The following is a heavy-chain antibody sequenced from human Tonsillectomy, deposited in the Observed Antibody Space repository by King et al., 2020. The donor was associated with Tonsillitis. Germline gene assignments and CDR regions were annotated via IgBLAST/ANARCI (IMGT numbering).Heavy chain of an antibody. D-gene: IGHD1-26*01. V-gene: IGHV3-53*01. Sequence: VQLVESGGGLIQPGGSLRLSCAASGFTVSSNYISWVRQAPGKGLEWVSVLYSVGSTYYADSGKGRFTISRDKPKNMLYLQMNSRGAEDTAVYYCAREKWELSSRFYYYYGMDVWGQGTTVTVSS. J-gene: IGHJ6*02. CDR3: AREKWELSSRFYYYYGMDV. CDR1: GFTVSSNY. CDR2: LYSVGST.